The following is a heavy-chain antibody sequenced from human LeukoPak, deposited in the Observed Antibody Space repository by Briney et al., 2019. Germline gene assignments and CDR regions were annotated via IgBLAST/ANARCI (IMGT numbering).Heavy chain of an antibody. D-gene: IGHD4-11*01. Sequence: ASVKVSCKTSGYNFTSYGISWLRHAPRQGLEWMGWISAFNGNTYYAQRFQGRVTTTTDTSTSTAYMELRTLRSDDTAFYYCASSPYSSLPLEYFQHWGQGTLVTVSS. CDR1: GYNFTSYG. CDR3: ASSPYSSLPLEYFQH. J-gene: IGHJ1*01. V-gene: IGHV1-18*01. CDR2: ISAFNGNT.